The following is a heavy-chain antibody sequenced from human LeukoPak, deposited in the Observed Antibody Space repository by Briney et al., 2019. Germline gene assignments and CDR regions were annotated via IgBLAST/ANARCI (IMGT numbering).Heavy chain of an antibody. J-gene: IGHJ6*03. CDR2: IFPSGGEI. CDR3: AREGYDILTGYYDPRYYYYYMDV. Sequence: GGSLRLSCVDSGFTFSTFAMIWVRQPPGKGLEWVSSIFPSGGEIHYADSVKGRFTISRDNSKSTLYLQMNSLRAEDTAVYYCAREGYDILTGYYDPRYYYYYMDVWGKGTTVTVSS. D-gene: IGHD3-9*01. CDR1: GFTFSTFA. V-gene: IGHV3-23*01.